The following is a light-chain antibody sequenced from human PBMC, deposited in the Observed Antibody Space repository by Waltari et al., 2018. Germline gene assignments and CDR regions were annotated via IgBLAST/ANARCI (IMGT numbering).Light chain of an antibody. CDR3: QHRDHWPPDAT. J-gene: IGKJ3*01. CDR1: RSVSSTH. Sequence: EIVLTQSPGTLSLSPGERATLSCRASRSVSSTHLAWYQQKPGQAPRLLIYATSSRATGIPARFSGSGSGTDFTLTISSLEPEDFAVYYCQHRDHWPPDATFGPGTKVDI. V-gene: IGKV3D-20*02. CDR2: ATS.